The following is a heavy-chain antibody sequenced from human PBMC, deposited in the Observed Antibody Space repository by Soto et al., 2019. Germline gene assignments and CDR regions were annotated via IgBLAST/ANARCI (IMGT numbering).Heavy chain of an antibody. CDR2: ISAYNGNT. D-gene: IGHD3-10*01. J-gene: IGHJ5*02. V-gene: IGHV1-18*01. CDR1: GYTFTSYG. CDR3: ARDNPQLLWFGELPPRNWFDP. Sequence: ASVKVSCKASGYTFTSYGISWVRQAPGQGLEWMGWISAYNGNTNYAQKLQGRVTMTTDTSTSTAYMELRSLRSDDTAVYYCARDNPQLLWFGELPPRNWFDPWGQGTLVTVSS.